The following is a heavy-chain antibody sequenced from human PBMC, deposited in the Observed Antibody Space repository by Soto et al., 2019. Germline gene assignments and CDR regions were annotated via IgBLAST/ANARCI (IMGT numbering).Heavy chain of an antibody. D-gene: IGHD3-10*01. Sequence: PSETLSLTCTVSVGSISSYYWSWIRQPPGKGLEWIGYIYYSGSTNYNPSLKSRVTISVDTSKNQFSLKLSSVTAADTAVYYCARGITMVRGYYYYGMDVWGQGTTVTVSS. CDR3: ARGITMVRGYYYYGMDV. V-gene: IGHV4-59*01. CDR1: VGSISSYY. J-gene: IGHJ6*02. CDR2: IYYSGST.